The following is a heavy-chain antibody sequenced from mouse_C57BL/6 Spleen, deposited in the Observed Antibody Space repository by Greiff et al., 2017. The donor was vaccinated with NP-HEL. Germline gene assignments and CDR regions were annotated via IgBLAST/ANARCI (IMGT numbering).Heavy chain of an antibody. V-gene: IGHV1-55*01. Sequence: QVQLQQPGAELVKPGASVKLSCKASGYTFTSYWLTWVQQRPGQGLEWIGDIYPGSGSTNYNEKFKSKATLTVDTSSSTAYMQLSSLTSEDSAVYYCAREDYGSRVDYWGKGTTLTVSS. J-gene: IGHJ2*01. D-gene: IGHD1-1*01. CDR1: GYTFTSYW. CDR3: AREDYGSRVDY. CDR2: IYPGSGST.